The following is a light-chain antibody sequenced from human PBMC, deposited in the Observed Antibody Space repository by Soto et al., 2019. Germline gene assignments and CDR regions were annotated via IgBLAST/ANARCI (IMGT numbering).Light chain of an antibody. J-gene: IGKJ4*01. Sequence: ERIMTQSPATLSVSPGERATLSCRASQSVGSNLAWYQQKPGQAPRLLIYGASTRATGIPARFSGSGSGTDYALTISSLQSEDFAFYYCQQYNNWPGTFGGGTKVEIK. CDR2: GAS. CDR3: QQYNNWPGT. CDR1: QSVGSN. V-gene: IGKV3-15*01.